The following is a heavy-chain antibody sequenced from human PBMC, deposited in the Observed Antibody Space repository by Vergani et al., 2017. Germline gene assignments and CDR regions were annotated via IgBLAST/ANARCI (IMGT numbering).Heavy chain of an antibody. J-gene: IGHJ4*02. CDR2: IIPILGIA. CDR3: ARHWSYCTNGVCYNEHLDY. V-gene: IGHV1-69*09. D-gene: IGHD2-8*01. CDR1: GYTFTSYY. Sequence: QVQLVQSGAEVKKPGASVKVSCKASGYTFTSYYMHWVRQAPGQGLEWMGRIIPILGIANYAQKFQGRVTITADKSTSTAYMELSSLRSEDTAVYYCARHWSYCTNGVCYNEHLDYWGQGTLVTVSS.